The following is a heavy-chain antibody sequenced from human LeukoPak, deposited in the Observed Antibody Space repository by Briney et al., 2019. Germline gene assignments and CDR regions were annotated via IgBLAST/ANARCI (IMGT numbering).Heavy chain of an antibody. CDR1: GYTLTELS. V-gene: IGHV1-24*01. D-gene: IGHD1-20*01. CDR2: FDPEDGET. Sequence: ASVKVSCKVSGYTLTELSMHWVRQAPGKGLEGMGGFDPEDGETIYAQKFQDRVTMTEDTSTDTAYMELSSLISEDTAVYYCATGITGTFGLILRGQGTLVTVSS. J-gene: IGHJ4*02. CDR3: ATGITGTFGLIL.